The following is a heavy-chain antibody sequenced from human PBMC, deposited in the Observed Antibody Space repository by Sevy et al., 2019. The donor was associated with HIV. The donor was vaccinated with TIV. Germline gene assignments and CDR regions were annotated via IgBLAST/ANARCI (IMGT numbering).Heavy chain of an antibody. V-gene: IGHV3-30*04. J-gene: IGHJ4*02. CDR2: ISYDGTSA. CDR3: AKDQFESVEWLLRPDGLDY. Sequence: GGSLRLSCAASGFTFSRYAMHWVRQAPGKGLEWVAVISYDGTSACYLDSVKGRFTISRDNTKNTLYLQMNSLTTEDRVLSYCAKDQFESVEWLLRPDGLDYWGQGTQVTVSS. CDR1: GFTFSRYA. D-gene: IGHD3-3*01.